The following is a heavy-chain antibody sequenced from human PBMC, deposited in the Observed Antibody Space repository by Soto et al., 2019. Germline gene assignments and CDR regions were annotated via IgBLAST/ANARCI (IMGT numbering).Heavy chain of an antibody. CDR2: IIPIFGTP. CDR1: GGIFSTYA. Sequence: QVQLVQSGAEVKKPGSSVKVSCKASGGIFSTYAISWLRQAPGQVLEWMGGIIPIFGTPNYAQRLQGRVTITADESTSTAYMELSRLRSEDTAVYYCARDRDDYGSGNYYNRIDFWGQGTLVTVSS. CDR3: ARDRDDYGSGNYYNRIDF. J-gene: IGHJ4*02. D-gene: IGHD3-10*01. V-gene: IGHV1-69*01.